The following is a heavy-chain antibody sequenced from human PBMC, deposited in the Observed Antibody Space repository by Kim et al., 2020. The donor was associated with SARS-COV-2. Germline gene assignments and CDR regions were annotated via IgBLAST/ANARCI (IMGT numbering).Heavy chain of an antibody. V-gene: IGHV3-30*01. J-gene: IGHJ4*02. D-gene: IGHD2-2*02. CDR3: ASPRYCSSTSCYRGLDY. Sequence: VKGLFTISRANSKNTLYLQMNSLRAEDTAVYYCASPRYCSSTSCYRGLDYWGQGTLVTVSS.